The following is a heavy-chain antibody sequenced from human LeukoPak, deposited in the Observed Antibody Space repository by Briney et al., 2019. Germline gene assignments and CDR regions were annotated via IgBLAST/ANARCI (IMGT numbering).Heavy chain of an antibody. Sequence: GGSLRLSCAASGFTFSNYGMHWVRQAPGKGLEWVAVIWYDGSNKYYADSVKGRFTISRDNSKNTLYLQMNSLRAEDTAVYYCARVGSPYDSSGYYDAFDIWGQGTMVTVSS. CDR1: GFTFSNYG. D-gene: IGHD3-22*01. J-gene: IGHJ3*02. V-gene: IGHV3-33*01. CDR2: IWYDGSNK. CDR3: ARVGSPYDSSGYYDAFDI.